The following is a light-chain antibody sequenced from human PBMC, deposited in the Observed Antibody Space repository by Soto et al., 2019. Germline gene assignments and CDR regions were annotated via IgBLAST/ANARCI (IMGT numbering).Light chain of an antibody. J-gene: IGKJ2*01. CDR1: QSVTSY. CDR2: DTS. CDR3: QQRSNWPPLYT. Sequence: EIVLTQSPATLSLSPGERATLSCRASQSVTSYLAWYQQTPGQAPRLLIYDTSNRATGILDRFSGSGSGTDFTLTISSLEPEDLGVYFCQQRSNWPPLYTFGQGTKLEIK. V-gene: IGKV3-11*01.